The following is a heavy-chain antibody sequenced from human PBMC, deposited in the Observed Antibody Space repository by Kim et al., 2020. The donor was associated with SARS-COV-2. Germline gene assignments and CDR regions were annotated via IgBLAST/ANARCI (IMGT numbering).Heavy chain of an antibody. CDR3: ARHSRIAAAAQYNWFDP. D-gene: IGHD6-13*01. CDR1: GYSFTSYW. CDR2: IYPGDSDT. V-gene: IGHV5-51*01. J-gene: IGHJ5*02. Sequence: GESLKISCKGSGYSFTSYWIGWVRQMPGKGLEWMGIIYPGDSDTRYSPSFQGQVTISADKSISTAYLQWSSLKASDTAMYYCARHSRIAAAAQYNWFDPWGQGTLVTVSS.